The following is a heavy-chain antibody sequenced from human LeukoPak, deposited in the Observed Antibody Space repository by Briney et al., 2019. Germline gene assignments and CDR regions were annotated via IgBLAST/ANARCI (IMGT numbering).Heavy chain of an antibody. D-gene: IGHD3-3*01. V-gene: IGHV4-59*01. CDR1: GGSISSYY. Sequence: SETLSLTCTVSGGSISSYYWSWIRQPPGKGLEWIGYISYSGSANYNPSLKSRVTISVDTSKNQFSLKLSSVTAADTAVYYCARGGYFDFWSGHDYWGPGTLVTVSS. CDR3: ARGGYFDFWSGHDY. CDR2: ISYSGSA. J-gene: IGHJ4*02.